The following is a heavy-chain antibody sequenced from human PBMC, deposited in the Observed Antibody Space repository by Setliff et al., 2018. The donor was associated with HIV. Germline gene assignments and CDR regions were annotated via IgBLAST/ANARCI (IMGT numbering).Heavy chain of an antibody. CDR2: IYYSGST. V-gene: IGHV4-31*03. CDR3: ARVSSGYPLSFQH. CDR1: GGSISSGGYY. D-gene: IGHD3-22*01. Sequence: SETLSLTCTVSGGSISSGGYYWSWIRQHPGKGLEWIGYIYYSGSTYYNPSLKSRVTISVDTSKNQFSLKLSSVTAADTAVYYCARVSSGYPLSFQHWGQGTLVTVSS. J-gene: IGHJ1*01.